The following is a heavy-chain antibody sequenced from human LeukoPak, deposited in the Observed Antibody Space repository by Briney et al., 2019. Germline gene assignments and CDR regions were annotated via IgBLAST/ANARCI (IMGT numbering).Heavy chain of an antibody. J-gene: IGHJ4*02. V-gene: IGHV3-23*01. CDR2: VSGSGGHT. D-gene: IGHD3-16*01. CDR1: GFTFSSYG. Sequence: TGGSLRLSCAASGFTFSSYGMHWVRQAPGKGLEWVSAVSGSGGHTYYADSVKGRFTISRDNSKNTLYLQMDTLRAEDTAVYYCAKDAALYPFFFDYWGQGTLVTVSS. CDR3: AKDAALYPFFFDY.